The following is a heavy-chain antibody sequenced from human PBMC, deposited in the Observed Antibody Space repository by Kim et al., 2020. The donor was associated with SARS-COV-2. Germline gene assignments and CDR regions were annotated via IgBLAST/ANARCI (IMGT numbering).Heavy chain of an antibody. V-gene: IGHV1-2*06. Sequence: ASVKVSCKTSGYAFTAYHLHWVRQAPGQGLEWMGRIDPNSGATHYALNFQGRVTMTRDTSITTAYMELSRLGSDDTAVYYCARGIAAADTRLHWFDPWCQ. J-gene: IGHJ5*02. CDR2: IDPNSGAT. CDR1: GYAFTAYH. CDR3: ARGIAAADTRLHWFDP. D-gene: IGHD6-13*01.